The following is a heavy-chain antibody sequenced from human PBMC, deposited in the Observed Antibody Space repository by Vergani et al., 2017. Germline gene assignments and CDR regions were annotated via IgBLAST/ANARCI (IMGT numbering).Heavy chain of an antibody. CDR3: ARVGLQLWRTFDI. CDR1: GGSISDTHW. J-gene: IGHJ3*02. Sequence: QLQESGPGLVKPPGTLSLTCAVSGGSISDTHWWSWVRQSPGKGLEWIGEIYHSGSTNYNPSLQSRVTISVDKSKSQFSLRLTSVTAADTAVYYCARVGLQLWRTFDIWGQGTMVTVSS. D-gene: IGHD5-18*01. CDR2: IYHSGST. V-gene: IGHV4-4*03.